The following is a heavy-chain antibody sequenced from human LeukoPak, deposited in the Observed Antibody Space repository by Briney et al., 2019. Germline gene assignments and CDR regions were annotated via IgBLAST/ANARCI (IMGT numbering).Heavy chain of an antibody. CDR3: ASLYYGSGSYWSGMDV. J-gene: IGHJ6*02. CDR2: IYTSGST. Sequence: SETLSLTCTVSGGFISSYYWSWIRQPAGKGLEWIGRIYTSGSTNYNPSLKSRVTMSVDTSKNQFSLKLSSVTAADTAVYYCASLYYGSGSYWSGMDVWGQGTTVTVSS. D-gene: IGHD3-10*01. V-gene: IGHV4-4*07. CDR1: GGFISSYY.